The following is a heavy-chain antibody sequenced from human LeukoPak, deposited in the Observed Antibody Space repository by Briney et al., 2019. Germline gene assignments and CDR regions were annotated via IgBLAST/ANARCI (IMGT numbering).Heavy chain of an antibody. CDR1: GFTFSSYG. J-gene: IGHJ4*02. CDR2: IRYDGSNK. CDR3: AKYSADYDILTGLGSIDY. V-gene: IGHV3-30*02. D-gene: IGHD3-9*01. Sequence: GGSLRLSCAASGFTFSSYGMHWVRQAPGKGLEWVAFIRYDGSNKYYADSVKGRFTISRDNSKNTLYLQMNSLRAEDTAVYYCAKYSADYDILTGLGSIDYWGQGTLVIVSS.